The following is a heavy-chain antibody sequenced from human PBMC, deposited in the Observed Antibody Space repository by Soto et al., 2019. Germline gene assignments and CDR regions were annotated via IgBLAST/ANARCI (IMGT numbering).Heavy chain of an antibody. CDR2: INHSGST. J-gene: IGHJ4*02. CDR1: GGSFSGYY. V-gene: IGHV4-34*01. CDR3: ARERRPRYCSSTSCYGYFDY. D-gene: IGHD2-2*01. Sequence: SETLSLTCAVYGGSFSGYYWSWIRQPPGKGLEWIGEINHSGSTNYNPSLKSRVTISVDTSKNQFSLKLSSVTAADTAVYYCARERRPRYCSSTSCYGYFDYWGQGTLVTVSS.